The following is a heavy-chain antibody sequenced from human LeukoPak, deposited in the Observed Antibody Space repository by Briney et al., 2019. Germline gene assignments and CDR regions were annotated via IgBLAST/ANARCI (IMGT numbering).Heavy chain of an antibody. D-gene: IGHD3-22*01. Sequence: GGSLRLSCAASGFTFDDYGMSWVRQAPGKGLEWVSGINWNGGSTGYADSVKGRFTISRDNAKNSLYLQMNSLRAEDTALYHCARAGGTYYDSSDYAFDIWGQGTMVTVSS. CDR1: GFTFDDYG. CDR3: ARAGGTYYDSSDYAFDI. CDR2: INWNGGST. J-gene: IGHJ3*02. V-gene: IGHV3-20*01.